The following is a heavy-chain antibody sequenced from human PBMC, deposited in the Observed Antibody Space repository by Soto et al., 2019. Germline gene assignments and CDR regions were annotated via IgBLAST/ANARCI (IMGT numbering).Heavy chain of an antibody. V-gene: IGHV3-23*01. Sequence: PGGSLRLSCAASGVTFSSYAMSWVRQAPGKGLEWVSAISGSGGSTYYADSVKGRFTISRDNSKNTLYLQMNSLRAEDTAVYYCAKDGAAFGGGVTTNPPLYFQHWGQGTLVTVSS. CDR1: GVTFSSYA. CDR2: ISGSGGST. J-gene: IGHJ1*01. D-gene: IGHD4-17*01. CDR3: AKDGAAFGGGVTTNPPLYFQH.